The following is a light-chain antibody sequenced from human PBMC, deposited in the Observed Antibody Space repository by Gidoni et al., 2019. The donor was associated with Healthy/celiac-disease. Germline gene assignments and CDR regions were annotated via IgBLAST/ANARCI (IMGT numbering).Light chain of an antibody. CDR1: QSVLYSSNNKNY. CDR2: WAS. CDR3: QQYYSTPHT. V-gene: IGKV4-1*01. Sequence: IVMTQSRDSRAVSLGERATINCKSSQSVLYSSNNKNYLAWYQQKPGQPPKLLIYWASTRESGVPDRFSGSGSGTDFTLTISSLQAEDVAVYYCQQYYSTPHTFGQGTKVEIK. J-gene: IGKJ1*01.